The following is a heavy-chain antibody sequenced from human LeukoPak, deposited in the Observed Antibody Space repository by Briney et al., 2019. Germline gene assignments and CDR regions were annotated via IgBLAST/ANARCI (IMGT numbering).Heavy chain of an antibody. J-gene: IGHJ5*02. CDR2: IYYSGST. Sequence: SEPLSLTCTVSGGSISSSSYYWGWIRPPPGKGLEWIGSIYYSGSTSYNPSLKSRVTISVDTSKNHFSLKLSSVTAADTAVYYCARGPLYSSEGEGLDPWGQGTLVTVSS. CDR1: GGSISSSSYY. V-gene: IGHV4-39*02. CDR3: ARGPLYSSEGEGLDP. D-gene: IGHD3-22*01.